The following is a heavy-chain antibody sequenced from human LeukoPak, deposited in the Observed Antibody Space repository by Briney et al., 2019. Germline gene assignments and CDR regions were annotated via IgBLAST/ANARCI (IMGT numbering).Heavy chain of an antibody. Sequence: KPSETLSLTCTVSGGSISSSSYYWGWIRQPPGKGLEWIGSIYYSGGTYYNPSLKSRVTISVDTSKNQFSLKLSSVTAADTAVYYCASIEYSSSSVFRTNNWFDPWGQGTLVTVSS. CDR1: GGSISSSSYY. CDR3: ASIEYSSSSVFRTNNWFDP. V-gene: IGHV4-39*01. D-gene: IGHD6-6*01. J-gene: IGHJ5*02. CDR2: IYYSGGT.